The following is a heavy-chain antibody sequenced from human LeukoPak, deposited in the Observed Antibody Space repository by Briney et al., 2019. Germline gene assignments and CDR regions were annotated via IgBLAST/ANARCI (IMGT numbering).Heavy chain of an antibody. CDR2: ISGSGGST. V-gene: IGHV3-23*01. CDR1: GFTFSSYA. CDR3: AKDYCSISSCYCDF. D-gene: IGHD2-2*01. Sequence: GGSLRLPCAASGFTFSSYAMSWVRQAPGKGLEWVSAISGSGGSTYYADSVKGRFTISRDNSKNTLYLQMNGLRAEDTAVYYCAKDYCSISSCYCDFGGQGTLVTVSS. J-gene: IGHJ4*02.